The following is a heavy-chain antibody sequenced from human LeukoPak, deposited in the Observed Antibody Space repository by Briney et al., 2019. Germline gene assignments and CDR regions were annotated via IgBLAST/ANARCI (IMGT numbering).Heavy chain of an antibody. D-gene: IGHD1-26*01. Sequence: SQTLSLTCTVSGDSISGSVHYWGWIRQSPRKGLEWIGSIFHSGGTYYNPSLRSRVTISVDTSKNQFSLRLRSVTAADTALYYCVRHWWELSSTVDYWGQGSLVTVSS. CDR3: VRHWWELSSTVDY. CDR1: GDSISGSVHY. J-gene: IGHJ4*02. V-gene: IGHV4-39*01. CDR2: IFHSGGT.